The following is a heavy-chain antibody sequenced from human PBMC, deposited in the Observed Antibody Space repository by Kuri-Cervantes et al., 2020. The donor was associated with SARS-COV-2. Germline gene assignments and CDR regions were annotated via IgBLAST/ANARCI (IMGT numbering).Heavy chain of an antibody. CDR3: ARRTLAARPGYYYMDV. J-gene: IGHJ6*03. CDR1: GFTVSSNY. V-gene: IGHV3-66*02. CDR2: IYSGGST. D-gene: IGHD6-6*01. Sequence: GGSLRLSCAASGFTVSSNYMSWVRQAPGKGLEWVSVIYSGGSTYYADSVKGRFTISRDNSKNTLYLQMNSLRAEDTAVYYCARRTLAARPGYYYMDVWGKGTTVTVSS.